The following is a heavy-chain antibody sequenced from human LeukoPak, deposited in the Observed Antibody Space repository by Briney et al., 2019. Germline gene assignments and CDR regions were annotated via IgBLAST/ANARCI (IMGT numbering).Heavy chain of an antibody. J-gene: IGHJ4*02. Sequence: ASVKVSCKASGYTFTSYDINWVRQATGQGLEWMGWMNPNSGNTGYAQKFQGRVTMTRNTSISTAYMELSSLRSEDTTVYYCARDLTSGGSHNDYWGQGTLVTVSS. V-gene: IGHV1-8*01. CDR1: GYTFTSYD. CDR3: ARDLTSGGSHNDY. CDR2: MNPNSGNT. D-gene: IGHD2-15*01.